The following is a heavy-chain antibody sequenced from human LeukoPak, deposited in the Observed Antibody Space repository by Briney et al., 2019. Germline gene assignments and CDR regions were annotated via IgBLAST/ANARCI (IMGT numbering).Heavy chain of an antibody. J-gene: IGHJ5*02. CDR1: GYSFTSYW. Sequence: GESLKISCKGSGYSFTSYWIGWVRQMPGKGLEWMGIIYPGDSDTRYSPSFQGQVTISADKSISTAYLQWSSLKASDTAMYYCARTRDIAAAGTMPLDPWGQGTLVTVSS. CDR3: ARTRDIAAAGTMPLDP. D-gene: IGHD6-13*01. CDR2: IYPGDSDT. V-gene: IGHV5-51*01.